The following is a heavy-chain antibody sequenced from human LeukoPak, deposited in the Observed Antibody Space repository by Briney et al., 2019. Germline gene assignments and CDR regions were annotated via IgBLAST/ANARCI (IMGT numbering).Heavy chain of an antibody. CDR1: GFTFSSYA. Sequence: GGSLRLSCAASGFTFSSYAISWVRQAPGKGLEWVSAISGSGGSTYYADSVKGRFTISRDNSKNTLYLQMNSLRAEDTAVYYCARNPGIAVAGAAGFDYWGQGTLVTVSS. J-gene: IGHJ4*02. CDR2: ISGSGGST. D-gene: IGHD6-19*01. V-gene: IGHV3-23*01. CDR3: ARNPGIAVAGAAGFDY.